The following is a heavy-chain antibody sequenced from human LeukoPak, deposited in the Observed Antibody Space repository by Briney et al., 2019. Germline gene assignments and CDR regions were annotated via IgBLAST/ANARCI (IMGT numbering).Heavy chain of an antibody. Sequence: GASVKVSCKTSGGTFVSSGLNWVRQAPGQGLEWMGRIIPILGIPNYAQNFQGRVTITADKSTSTAYMELSSLRSEDTAVYYCANGYCSSTSCQYSSYDYWGQETLVTVSS. D-gene: IGHD2-2*01. V-gene: IGHV1-69*04. CDR1: GGTFVSSG. CDR2: IIPILGIP. CDR3: ANGYCSSTSCQYSSYDY. J-gene: IGHJ4*02.